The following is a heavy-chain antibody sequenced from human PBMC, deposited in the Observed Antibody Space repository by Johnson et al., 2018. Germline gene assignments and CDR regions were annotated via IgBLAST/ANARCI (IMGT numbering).Heavy chain of an antibody. V-gene: IGHV3-23*04. CDR1: GFTFSSYG. Sequence: VQLVQSGGGVVQPGRSLRLSCAASGFTFSSYGMHWVRQAPGKGLEWVSGFSGSADSTYYADSVKGRFTISRDNFKKTLYLEMNSLRVEDTAVYYCGKGVQGDYWGQGTLVTVSS. CDR3: GKGVQGDY. J-gene: IGHJ4*02. CDR2: FSGSADST. D-gene: IGHD3-16*01.